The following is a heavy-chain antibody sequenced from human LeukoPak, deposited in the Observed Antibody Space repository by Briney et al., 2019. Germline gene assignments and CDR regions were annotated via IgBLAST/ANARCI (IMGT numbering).Heavy chain of an antibody. CDR1: GGTFSSYG. CDR3: VLDDFWSDYAELFDS. D-gene: IGHD3-3*01. J-gene: IGHJ4*02. CDR2: IIPAFETK. V-gene: IGHV1-69*05. Sequence: EASVKVSCKASGGTFSSYGISWVRQAPGQGLEWMGGIIPAFETKKYTQKFQGRVTINKDESTSIVYMELSRLRSEDTAMYYCVLDDFWSDYAELFDSWGQGTLVTVSS.